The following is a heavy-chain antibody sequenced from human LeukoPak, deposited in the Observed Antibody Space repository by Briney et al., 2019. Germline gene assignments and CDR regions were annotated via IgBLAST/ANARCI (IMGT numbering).Heavy chain of an antibody. CDR1: GFTFSSYG. V-gene: IGHV3-30*02. Sequence: GGSLRLSCAASGFTFSSYGMHWVRQAPGKGLEWVAFIRYDGSNKYYADSVKGRFTISRDNSKNTLYLQMNSLRAEDTAVYYCAKDLEGYYDSSGYYYPDYWGQGTLVTVSS. CDR3: AKDLEGYYDSSGYYYPDY. J-gene: IGHJ4*02. CDR2: IRYDGSNK. D-gene: IGHD3-22*01.